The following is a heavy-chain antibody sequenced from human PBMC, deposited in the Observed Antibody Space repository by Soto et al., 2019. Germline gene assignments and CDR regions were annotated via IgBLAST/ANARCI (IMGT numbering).Heavy chain of an antibody. CDR1: GGTFSSYT. V-gene: IGHV1-69*02. Sequence: QVQLVQSGAEVKKPGSSVKVSCKASGGTFSSYTISWVRQAPGQGLEWMGRIIPILGIANYAQKFQGRVTITAEKSTSTAYMELSSLRSEDTAVYYCASSGSSGYRFDYWGQGTLVTVSS. D-gene: IGHD3-22*01. CDR2: IIPILGIA. J-gene: IGHJ4*02. CDR3: ASSGSSGYRFDY.